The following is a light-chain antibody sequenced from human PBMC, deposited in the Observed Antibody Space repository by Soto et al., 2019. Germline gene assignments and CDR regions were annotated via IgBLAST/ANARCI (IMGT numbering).Light chain of an antibody. CDR2: EVS. Sequence: QSVLTQPASVSGSPGQSITISCTGTSSDIGYYNYVSWYQQYPGKAPKLIIYEVSNRPSGVSNRFFGSKSANTASLTISGLQAEDEADYHCSSYKTGSTVVFGTGTRLTVL. J-gene: IGLJ1*01. V-gene: IGLV2-14*01. CDR1: SSDIGYYNY. CDR3: SSYKTGSTVV.